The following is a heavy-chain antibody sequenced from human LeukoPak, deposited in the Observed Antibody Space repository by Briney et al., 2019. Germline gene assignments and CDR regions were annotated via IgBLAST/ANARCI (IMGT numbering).Heavy chain of an antibody. CDR1: GFTFSSYW. CDR2: INWNGGST. V-gene: IGHV3-20*04. Sequence: QPGGSLRLSCAASGFTFSSYWMSWVRQAPGKGLEWVSGINWNGGSTGYADSVKGRFTISRDNAKNSLYLQMNSLRAEDTALYYCARGSLGGPYWGQGTLVTVSS. J-gene: IGHJ4*02. D-gene: IGHD3-16*01. CDR3: ARGSLGGPY.